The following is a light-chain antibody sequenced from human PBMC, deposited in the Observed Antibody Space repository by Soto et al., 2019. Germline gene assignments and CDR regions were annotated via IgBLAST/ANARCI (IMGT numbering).Light chain of an antibody. V-gene: IGKV3-20*01. J-gene: IGKJ1*01. Sequence: EIVLTQSPGTLSLSPGERATLSCRASQSVSTNYLTWYQQKPGQAPRLLIYGTSSRATGIPDRFSGSGSGTDFNLTISSLEPEDVAVYYCQQYGRSPMTFGQGTKVEI. CDR2: GTS. CDR3: QQYGRSPMT. CDR1: QSVSTNY.